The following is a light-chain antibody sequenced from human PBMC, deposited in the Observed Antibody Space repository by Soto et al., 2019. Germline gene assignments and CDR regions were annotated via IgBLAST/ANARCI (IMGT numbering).Light chain of an antibody. J-gene: IGKJ1*01. CDR1: QSVSNNY. CDR3: QQYYDWPS. CDR2: GAS. V-gene: IGKV3-20*01. Sequence: EIVFTQSPGTLSLSPGERATLSCRASQSVSNNYLAWYQQKPGQAPRLLIYGASNRATGIPDRFSGSGSGTDFTLTISRLEPEDIAVYYCQQYYDWPSFGQGTKVDIK.